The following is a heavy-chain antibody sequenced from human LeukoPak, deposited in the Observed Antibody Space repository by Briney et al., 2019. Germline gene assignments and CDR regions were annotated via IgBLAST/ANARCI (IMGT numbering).Heavy chain of an antibody. J-gene: IGHJ6*03. CDR2: INHSGST. Sequence: SETLSLTCTVSSYSISSGHYWSWIRQPPGKGLEWIGEINHSGSTNYNPSLKSRVTISVDTSKNQFSLKLSSVTAADTAVYYCARGPLWSPYYYYYYYMDVWGKGTTVTVSS. D-gene: IGHD3-10*01. CDR3: ARGPLWSPYYYYYYYMDV. CDR1: SYSISSGHY. V-gene: IGHV4-38-2*02.